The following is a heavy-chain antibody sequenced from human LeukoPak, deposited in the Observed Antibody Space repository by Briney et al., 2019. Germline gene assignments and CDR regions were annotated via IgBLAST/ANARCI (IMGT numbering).Heavy chain of an antibody. V-gene: IGHV4-31*03. J-gene: IGHJ6*01. Sequence: SQTLSLNCTVSSRPNYLRDSYWHPIPQHPARVLERYGNIYYSGSTYYNPSLESRIPISVDTSKNQFSLKLSALTAADTAVYYCARGTGTAMVHRYYGMDVWGQGTTVTVSS. CDR1: SRPNYLRDSY. CDR2: IYYSGST. D-gene: IGHD5-18*01. CDR3: ARGTGTAMVHRYYGMDV.